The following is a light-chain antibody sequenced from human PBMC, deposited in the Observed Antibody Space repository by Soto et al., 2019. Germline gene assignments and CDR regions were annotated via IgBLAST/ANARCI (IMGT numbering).Light chain of an antibody. CDR3: QKYNTDPFT. J-gene: IGKJ3*01. Sequence: DIQMTQSPSSLSASVGDSVNITCRASQVISTYLAWYQQKPGKSPKLLIYAGSILRSGVPSRFSGTRYDTESTLTISSLQPEDVATYYCQKYNTDPFTFGPGTKVDMK. V-gene: IGKV1-27*01. CDR1: QVISTY. CDR2: AGS.